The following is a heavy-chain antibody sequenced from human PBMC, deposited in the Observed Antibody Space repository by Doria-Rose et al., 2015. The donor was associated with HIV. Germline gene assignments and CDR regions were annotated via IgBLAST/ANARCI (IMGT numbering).Heavy chain of an antibody. CDR1: GFIFSSYG. V-gene: IGHV3-33*03. D-gene: IGHD6-19*01. J-gene: IGHJ4*02. CDR2: MWYDGSTT. CDR3: VTDHFPPNDSSGDASRTFTDEDD. Sequence: QVQLQESGGGVVQPGRSLRLSCAASGFIFSSYGMHWVRQAPGKGLEWVAVMWYDGSTTHNTDTVRGRVTMTRDNTKNTLYLEMNRLRDEDTAVYDCVTDHFPPNDSSGDASRTFTDEDDWGQGTMVTVSS.